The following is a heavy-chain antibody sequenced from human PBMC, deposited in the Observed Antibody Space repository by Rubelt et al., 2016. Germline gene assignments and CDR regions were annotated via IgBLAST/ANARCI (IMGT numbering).Heavy chain of an antibody. CDR2: INHSGST. CDR1: GGSFSGYY. J-gene: IGHJ6*02. V-gene: IGHV4-34*01. CDR3: ARGRMGFHYYYYGMDV. Sequence: QVQLQQWGAGLLKPSETLSLTCAVYGGSFSGYYWSWIRQPPGKGLEWIGEINHSGSTNYNPSLKSRVTISVATSQNQFSLKLSSVTATDTAVYYCARGRMGFHYYYYGMDVWGQGTTVTVSS. D-gene: IGHD1-26*01.